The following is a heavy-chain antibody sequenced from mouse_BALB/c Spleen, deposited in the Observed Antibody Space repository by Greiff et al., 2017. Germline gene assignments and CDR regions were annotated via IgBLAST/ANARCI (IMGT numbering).Heavy chain of an antibody. CDR2: INPYNDGT. V-gene: IGHV1-14*01. D-gene: IGHD1-1*01. CDR1: GYTFTSYV. Sequence: VQLKQSGPELVKPGASVKMSCKASGYTFTSYVMHWVKQKPGQGLEWIGYINPYNDGTKYNEKFKGKATLTSDKSSSTAYMELSSLTSEDSAVYYCARKGTELRNAMDYWGQGTSVTVSS. J-gene: IGHJ4*01. CDR3: ARKGTELRNAMDY.